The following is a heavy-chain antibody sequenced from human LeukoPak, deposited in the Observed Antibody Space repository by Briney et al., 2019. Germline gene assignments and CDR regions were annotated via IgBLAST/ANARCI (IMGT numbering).Heavy chain of an antibody. D-gene: IGHD6-13*01. V-gene: IGHV4-59*01. CDR3: ARVGSSSWYGPFDY. Sequence: PSETLSLTCTVSGGSISSYYWSWIRQPPGKGLEWIGYIYYSGSTNHNPSLKSRVTISVDTSKNQFSLKLSSVTAADTAVYYCARVGSSSWYGPFDYWGQGTLVTVSS. J-gene: IGHJ4*02. CDR1: GGSISSYY. CDR2: IYYSGST.